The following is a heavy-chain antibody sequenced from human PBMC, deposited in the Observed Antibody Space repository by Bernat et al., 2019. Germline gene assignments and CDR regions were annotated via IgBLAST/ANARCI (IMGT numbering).Heavy chain of an antibody. CDR1: GGSISSGDYY. D-gene: IGHD3-22*01. Sequence: QVQLQESGPGLVKPSQTLSLTCTVSGGSISSGDYYWSWIRQPPGKGLECIGYIHYSGSTYYNPSLKSRVTISVDTSKNQFSPRLSSVTAADTAVYYCARGRDSSGYYSAVDYWGQGTLVTVSS. CDR2: IHYSGST. CDR3: ARGRDSSGYYSAVDY. J-gene: IGHJ4*02. V-gene: IGHV4-30-4*01.